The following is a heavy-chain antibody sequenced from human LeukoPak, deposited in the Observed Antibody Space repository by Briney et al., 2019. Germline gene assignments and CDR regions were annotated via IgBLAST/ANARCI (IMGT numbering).Heavy chain of an antibody. CDR3: ARTLWSGYYNY. Sequence: GGSLRLSCAASGFTFSRYWMHWVRQAPGKGLVWVSRINSDGSSTNYADSVKGRFIISRDNAKNSLYLQMNSLRAEDTAAYYCARTLWSGYYNYWGQGTLVTVSS. CDR1: GFTFSRYW. J-gene: IGHJ4*02. D-gene: IGHD3-3*01. CDR2: INSDGSST. V-gene: IGHV3-74*01.